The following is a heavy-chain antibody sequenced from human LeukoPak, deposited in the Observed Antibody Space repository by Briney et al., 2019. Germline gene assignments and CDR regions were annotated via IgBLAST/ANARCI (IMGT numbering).Heavy chain of an antibody. V-gene: IGHV4-34*01. CDR3: ATSDYYDSSGY. CDR2: INHSGST. Sequence: SETLSLNSAVYGGSFSGYYWSWLRQPPGKGLEWIGEINHSGSTNYNPSLKSRVTISVDTSKNQFSLKLSSVTAADTAVYYCATSDYYDSSGYWGQGTLVTVSS. J-gene: IGHJ4*02. CDR1: GGSFSGYY. D-gene: IGHD3-22*01.